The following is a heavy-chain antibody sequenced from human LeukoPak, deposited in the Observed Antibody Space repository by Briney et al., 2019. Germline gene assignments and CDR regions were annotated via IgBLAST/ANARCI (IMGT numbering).Heavy chain of an antibody. Sequence: GGSLRLSCVGSGFSLEDYAMHWVRQVPGKGLEWVASISSDGSGKYYMDSVKGRFTISRDNAKNSLFLQMNSLRAEDTAVHYCGRVRPGDADYWGQGTLVTVSS. CDR3: GRVRPGDADY. CDR1: GFSLEDYA. J-gene: IGHJ4*02. D-gene: IGHD1-26*01. V-gene: IGHV3-7*01. CDR2: ISSDGSGK.